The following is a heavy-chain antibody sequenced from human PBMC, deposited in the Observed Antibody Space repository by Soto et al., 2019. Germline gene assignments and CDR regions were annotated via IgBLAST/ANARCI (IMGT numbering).Heavy chain of an antibody. CDR2: ISGSGGST. Sequence: GGSLRLSCAASGFTFSSYAMSWVRQAPGKGLEWVSGISGSGGSTYYADSVTGRFTMSRANSKNTLYLQLNSLRAEDTAVYYCAKAQGCSSSSCRISYFDYWGQGTLVTVSS. D-gene: IGHD2-2*01. CDR1: GFTFSSYA. J-gene: IGHJ4*02. V-gene: IGHV3-23*01. CDR3: AKAQGCSSSSCRISYFDY.